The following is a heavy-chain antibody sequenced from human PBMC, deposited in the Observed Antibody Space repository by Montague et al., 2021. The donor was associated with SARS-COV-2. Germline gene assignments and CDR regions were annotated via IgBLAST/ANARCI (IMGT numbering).Heavy chain of an antibody. Sequence: SETLSLTCTVSGGSISSPGYYWGWIRQSPGKGLEWIGIISYTGSTYYNPSLRSRVSFSMDTSKNHFSLSLSSVTVADTAVYFCARLLSSYCVTDIGYAYYFDGWGQGALVTVSS. D-gene: IGHD2-21*01. J-gene: IGHJ4*02. V-gene: IGHV4-39*02. CDR3: ARLLSSYCVTDIGYAYYFDG. CDR2: ISYTGST. CDR1: GGSISSPGYY.